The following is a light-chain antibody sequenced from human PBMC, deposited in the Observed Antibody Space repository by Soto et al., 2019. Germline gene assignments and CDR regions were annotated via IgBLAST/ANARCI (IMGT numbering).Light chain of an antibody. CDR1: QSVSSY. J-gene: IGKJ3*01. CDR3: HQGNDWPIT. CDR2: DAS. V-gene: IGKV3-11*01. Sequence: EIVLTQSPATLSLSPGERATLSCRASQSVSSYLAWYQQKPGQAPRLLIYDASNRATGIPARFSGSGSGTDFTLTISSLEPEDFAVYYCHQGNDWPITFGPGTKVDIK.